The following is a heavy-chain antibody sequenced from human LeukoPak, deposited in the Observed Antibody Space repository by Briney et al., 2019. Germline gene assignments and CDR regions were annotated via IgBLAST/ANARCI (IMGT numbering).Heavy chain of an antibody. CDR3: ARIRHDILTGNNWFDP. Sequence: SETLSLTCTVSGGSVSNYYWSWIRQPPGKGLEGIGRIYTSGSTNYNPSLKSRVTMSVDTSKNQFSLKLSSVTAADTAVYYCARIRHDILTGNNWFDPWGQGTLATVSS. J-gene: IGHJ5*02. V-gene: IGHV4-4*07. CDR2: IYTSGST. CDR1: GGSVSNYY. D-gene: IGHD3-9*01.